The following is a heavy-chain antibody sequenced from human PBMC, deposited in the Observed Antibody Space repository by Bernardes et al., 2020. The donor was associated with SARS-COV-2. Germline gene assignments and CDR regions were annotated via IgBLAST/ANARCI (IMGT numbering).Heavy chain of an antibody. Sequence: ASMKVSCKVSGYTLTELSMHWVRQAPGKGLEWMGGFDPEDGETIYAQKFQGRVTMTEDTSTDTAYMELSSLRSEDTAVYYCATAFVVGATNYYYYGMDVWGQGTTGTVSS. CDR3: ATAFVVGATNYYYYGMDV. J-gene: IGHJ6*02. V-gene: IGHV1-24*01. D-gene: IGHD1-26*01. CDR1: GYTLTELS. CDR2: FDPEDGET.